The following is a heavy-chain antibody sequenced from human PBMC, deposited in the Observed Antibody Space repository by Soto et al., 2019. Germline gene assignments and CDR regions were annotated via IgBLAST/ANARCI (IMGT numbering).Heavy chain of an antibody. CDR1: GYTFTSYD. J-gene: IGHJ6*02. Sequence: ASVKVSCKASGYTFTSYDINWVRQATGQGLEWMGWMNPNSGNTGYAQKFQGRVTMTRNTSISTAYMELSSLRSEDTAVYYCARDGRIAAAGRLYYYYYGMDVWGQGTTVT. CDR3: ARDGRIAAAGRLYYYYYGMDV. CDR2: MNPNSGNT. V-gene: IGHV1-8*01. D-gene: IGHD6-13*01.